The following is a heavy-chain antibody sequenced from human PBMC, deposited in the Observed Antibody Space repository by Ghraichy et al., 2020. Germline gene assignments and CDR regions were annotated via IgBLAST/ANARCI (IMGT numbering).Heavy chain of an antibody. V-gene: IGHV3-30*18. CDR3: AKERDSSGYYSFRGDYYGMDV. Sequence: GGSLRLSCAASGFTFSRYGMHWVRQAPGKGLEWVAVTSYDGNNKNYADSVKGRFTISRDNSKNTLYLQMNSLRAEDTAVYSCAKERDSSGYYSFRGDYYGMDVWGQGTRVSVSS. CDR1: GFTFSRYG. J-gene: IGHJ6*02. D-gene: IGHD3-22*01. CDR2: TSYDGNNK.